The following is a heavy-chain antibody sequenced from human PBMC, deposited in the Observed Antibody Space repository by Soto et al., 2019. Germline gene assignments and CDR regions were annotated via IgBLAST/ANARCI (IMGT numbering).Heavy chain of an antibody. D-gene: IGHD3-16*01. Sequence: SETLSLTCAVYGGSFSGYYWSWIRQPPGKGLEWIGEINHSGSTNYNPSLKSRVTISVDTSKNQFSLKLSSVAAADTAVYYCAIVSPRDGHNLYFLDYWGQGTLVTVSS. J-gene: IGHJ4*02. CDR3: AIVSPRDGHNLYFLDY. V-gene: IGHV4-34*01. CDR1: GGSFSGYY. CDR2: INHSGST.